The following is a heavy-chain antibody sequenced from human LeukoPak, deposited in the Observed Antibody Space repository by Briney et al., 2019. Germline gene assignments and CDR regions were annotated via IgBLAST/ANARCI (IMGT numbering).Heavy chain of an antibody. CDR2: ISPILGIA. D-gene: IGHD1-7*01. J-gene: IGHJ4*02. Sequence: ASVKVSCKASGGTFSSYAISWVRQAPGQGLEWMGCISPILGIANYAQKFQGRVTITADKSTSTAYMELSSLRSEDTAVYYCARDRVSGTPTGADYWGQGTVVTVSS. V-gene: IGHV1-69*10. CDR3: ARDRVSGTPTGADY. CDR1: GGTFSSYA.